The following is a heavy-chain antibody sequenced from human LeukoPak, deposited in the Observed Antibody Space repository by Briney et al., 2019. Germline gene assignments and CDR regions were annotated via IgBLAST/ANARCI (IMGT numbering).Heavy chain of an antibody. V-gene: IGHV4-34*12. D-gene: IGHD3-10*02. Sequence: SETLSLTCAVSGGSFRNYYWSWICHPLGKGLEWIAVVIHMGAPNSHPSRRGRSSVSVNTSKNQFSLKLTSVTAADTAVYYGALDFDVVTPRTRWGQGTLVTVSS. CDR1: GGSFRNYY. J-gene: IGHJ4*02. CDR3: ALDFDVVTPRTR. CDR2: VIHMGAP.